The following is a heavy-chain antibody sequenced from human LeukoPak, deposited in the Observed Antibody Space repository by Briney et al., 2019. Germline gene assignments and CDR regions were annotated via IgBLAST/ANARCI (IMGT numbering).Heavy chain of an antibody. J-gene: IGHJ4*02. CDR3: AKVGIPYSSSWPGDY. CDR1: GFTFSSYA. D-gene: IGHD6-13*01. V-gene: IGHV3-23*01. Sequence: GGSLRLSCAASGFTFSSYAMSWVRQAPGKGLEWVSAISGSGGSTYYADSVKGRFTISRDNSKNTLYLQMNSLRAEDTAVYYCAKVGIPYSSSWPGDYWGQGTLVTVSS. CDR2: ISGSGGST.